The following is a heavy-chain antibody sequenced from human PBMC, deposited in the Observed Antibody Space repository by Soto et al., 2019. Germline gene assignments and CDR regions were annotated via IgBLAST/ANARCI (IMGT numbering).Heavy chain of an antibody. D-gene: IGHD2-15*01. CDR3: ARDRSPPSGHHYYYYYGMDV. CDR2: IYYCGST. J-gene: IGHJ6*02. V-gene: IGHV4-59*01. Sequence: SETLSLTCTVSGGSISSDYWSWIRQPPGKGLEWIGYIYYCGSTNYNPSLKSRVTISVDTSKNQFSLKLSSVTAADTAVYYCARDRSPPSGHHYYYYYGMDVWGQGTTVTVSS. CDR1: GGSISSDY.